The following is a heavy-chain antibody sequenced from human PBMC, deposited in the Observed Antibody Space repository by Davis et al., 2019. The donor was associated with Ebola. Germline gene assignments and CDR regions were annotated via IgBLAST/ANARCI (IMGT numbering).Heavy chain of an antibody. CDR2: IIPIFGTA. Sequence: AASVKVSCKASGYTFTSYYMHWVRQAPGQGLEWMGGIIPIFGTANYAQKFQGRVTITADESTSTAYMELSSLRSEDTAVYYCAKGVTIFGVVIVPSYYYYGMDVWGQGTTVTVSS. J-gene: IGHJ6*02. CDR1: GYTFTSYY. V-gene: IGHV1-69*13. CDR3: AKGVTIFGVVIVPSYYYYGMDV. D-gene: IGHD3-3*01.